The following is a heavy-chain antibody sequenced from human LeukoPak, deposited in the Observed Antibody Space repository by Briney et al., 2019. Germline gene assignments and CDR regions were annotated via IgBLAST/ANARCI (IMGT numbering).Heavy chain of an antibody. Sequence: GGSLRLSCAASGFTFSRYTMNWVRQAPGKGLEWVSSISSSGNSIYYADSVKGRFTISRDNARNSLYLQMNSLRAEDTAVYYCARVITAAWDWFDSWGQGTLVTVSS. CDR1: GFTFSRYT. CDR2: ISSSGNSI. J-gene: IGHJ5*01. D-gene: IGHD6-13*01. CDR3: ARVITAAWDWFDS. V-gene: IGHV3-21*01.